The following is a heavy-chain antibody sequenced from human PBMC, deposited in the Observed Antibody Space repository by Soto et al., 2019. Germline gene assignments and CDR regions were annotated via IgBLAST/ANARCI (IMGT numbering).Heavy chain of an antibody. CDR3: AGIGVVVAATETLYYYYYYMDV. CDR1: GFTFSSYA. D-gene: IGHD2-15*01. V-gene: IGHV3-23*01. CDR2: ISGSGGRT. Sequence: GGSLRLSCAASGFTFSSYAMSWVRQAPGKGLEWVSAISGSGGRTYYADSVKGRFTISRDNSKNTLYLQMNSLRAEDTAVYYCAGIGVVVAATETLYYYYYYMDVWGKGTTVTVSS. J-gene: IGHJ6*03.